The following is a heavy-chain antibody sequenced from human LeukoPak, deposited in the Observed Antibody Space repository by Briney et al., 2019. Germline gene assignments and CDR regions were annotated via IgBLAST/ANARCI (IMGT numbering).Heavy chain of an antibody. CDR2: INHSGST. V-gene: IGHV4-34*01. D-gene: IGHD3-10*01. Sequence: PSETLSLTCAVYGGSFSGYYWSWIRQPPGKGLEWIGEINHSGSTNYNPSLKSRVTISVDTSKNQFSLKLSSVTAADTAAYYCASSGGTLDPWGQGTLVTVSS. CDR1: GGSFSGYY. J-gene: IGHJ5*02. CDR3: ASSGGTLDP.